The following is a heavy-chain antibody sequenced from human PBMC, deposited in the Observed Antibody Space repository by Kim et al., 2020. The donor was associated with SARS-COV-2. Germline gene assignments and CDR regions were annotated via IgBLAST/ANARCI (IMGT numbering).Heavy chain of an antibody. J-gene: IGHJ4*02. CDR3: ARAYSSGWAYFDY. V-gene: IGHV3-7*04. Sequence: KARFTTPRDNDKNQLYLQMNRLRAEDTAVYYCARAYSSGWAYFDYWGQGTLVTVSS. D-gene: IGHD6-19*01.